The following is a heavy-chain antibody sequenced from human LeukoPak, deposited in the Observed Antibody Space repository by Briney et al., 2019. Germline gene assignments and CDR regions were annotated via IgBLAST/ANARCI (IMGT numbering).Heavy chain of an antibody. CDR3: ARGYCSGGTCYLVENWLDP. Sequence: VASVKVSCKASGYTFTGYYMHWVRQAPGQGLEWMGRINPNSGGTNYAQKFQGRVTMTRDTSISTAYMELSRLRSDDTAVYYCARGYCSGGTCYLVENWLDPWGQGTLVTVSS. V-gene: IGHV1-2*06. D-gene: IGHD2-15*01. CDR2: INPNSGGT. J-gene: IGHJ5*02. CDR1: GYTFTGYY.